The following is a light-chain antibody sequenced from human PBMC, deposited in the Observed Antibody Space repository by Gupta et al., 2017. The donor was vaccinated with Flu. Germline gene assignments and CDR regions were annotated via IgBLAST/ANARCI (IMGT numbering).Light chain of an antibody. V-gene: IGLV1-51*01. CDR3: ETWDNSLSAVV. CDR2: DND. CDR1: ASNIGINY. J-gene: IGLJ2*01. Sequence: QSVLTQPPSVSAAPGQKVTFSCSGSASNIGINYVSWYQQFPGTAPNRLIYDNDKRPSGIPDRFSGSKSGTSATLDIAGLQTGDEADYYCETWDNSLSAVVFGGGTKLTVL.